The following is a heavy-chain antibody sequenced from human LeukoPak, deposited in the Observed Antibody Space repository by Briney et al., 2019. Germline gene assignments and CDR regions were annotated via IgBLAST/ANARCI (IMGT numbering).Heavy chain of an antibody. J-gene: IGHJ4*02. CDR2: IIPIFGTA. Sequence: GSSVKASCKASGGTFSSYAVSWVRQAPGQGLEWMGGIIPIFGTANYAQKFQGRVTITADESTSTAYMELSSLRSEDTAVYYCARWEYSSSSADLFGSSWGQGTLVTVSS. V-gene: IGHV1-69*01. CDR1: GGTFSSYA. CDR3: ARWEYSSSSADLFGSS. D-gene: IGHD6-6*01.